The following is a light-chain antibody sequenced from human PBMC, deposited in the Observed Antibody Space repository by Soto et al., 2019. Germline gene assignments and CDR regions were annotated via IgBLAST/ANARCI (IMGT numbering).Light chain of an antibody. Sequence: DIVMTQSPDSLAVSLCERATINCKSSQSVLLTSNNKNYLAWYQQKPGKPPKLLIYWASTRESGVPDRFSASGSGTDFTLTISSLQAEDVEVYYCQQYHSDPITFGQGTRLEIK. CDR2: WAS. CDR3: QQYHSDPIT. V-gene: IGKV4-1*01. J-gene: IGKJ5*01. CDR1: QSVLLTSNNKNY.